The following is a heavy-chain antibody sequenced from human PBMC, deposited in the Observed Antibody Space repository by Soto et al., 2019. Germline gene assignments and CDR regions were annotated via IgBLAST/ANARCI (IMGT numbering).Heavy chain of an antibody. D-gene: IGHD2-15*01. CDR2: ISTYNGDT. CDR1: GYTFSTSG. J-gene: IGHJ6*02. Sequence: QVQLVQSGAEVRKPGASVKVSCKASGYTFSTSGMSWLRQAPGQGLEWMGWISTYNGDTNDAPKFQDRVTMTSDTTTSTVYMELRSLRSDGTAVYYGARAGAAAYYYYGMDVWGQGTRVTVSS. V-gene: IGHV1-18*01. CDR3: ARAGAAAYYYYGMDV.